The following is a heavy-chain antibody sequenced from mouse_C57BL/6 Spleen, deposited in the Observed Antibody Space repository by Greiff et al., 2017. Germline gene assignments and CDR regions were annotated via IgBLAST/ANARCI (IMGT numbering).Heavy chain of an antibody. CDR1: GYTFTSYG. D-gene: IGHD1-1*01. V-gene: IGHV1-81*01. CDR3: AKATTVGATDY. J-gene: IGHJ2*01. Sequence: VQLQQSGAELARPGASVKLSCKASGYTFTSYGISWVKQRPGQGLEWIGRFYPGSGIIYYNEKFKGKATLTADKSSSAAYMEIRSLAAEDSAVCFCAKATTVGATDYGGQGTTLTVSS. CDR2: FYPGSGII.